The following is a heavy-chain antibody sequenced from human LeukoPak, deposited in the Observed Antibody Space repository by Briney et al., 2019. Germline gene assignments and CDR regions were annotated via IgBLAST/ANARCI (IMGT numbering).Heavy chain of an antibody. D-gene: IGHD2-2*03. V-gene: IGHV4-39*01. CDR3: ARKFGYGHGAFDI. CDR1: GGSISSSSYY. J-gene: IGHJ3*02. CDR2: ICYSGST. Sequence: SETLSLTCTVSGGSISSSSYYWGWIRQPPGKGLEWIGGICYSGSTYYNPSLKSRVTISADTSKNQFSLKLSSVTAADTAVYYCARKFGYGHGAFDIWGQGTMVTVSS.